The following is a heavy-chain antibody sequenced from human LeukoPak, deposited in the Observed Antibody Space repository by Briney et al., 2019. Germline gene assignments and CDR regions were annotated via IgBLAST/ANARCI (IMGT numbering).Heavy chain of an antibody. CDR1: GYTFTGYY. CDR2: INPNSGGT. V-gene: IGHV1-2*02. CDR3: ARDSSVASSGCFFD. D-gene: IGHD3-22*01. J-gene: IGHJ4*02. Sequence: ASVKVSCKASGYTFTGYYMHWVRQAPGQGLEWMGWINPNSGGTNYAQKFQGRVTMTRDTSISTAHMELSRLRSDDTAVYYCARDSSVASSGCFFDWGQGTLVTVSS.